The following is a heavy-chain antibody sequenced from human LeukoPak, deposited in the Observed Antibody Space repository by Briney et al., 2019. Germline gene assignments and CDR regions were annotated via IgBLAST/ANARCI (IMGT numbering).Heavy chain of an antibody. D-gene: IGHD6-13*01. Sequence: KPSETLSLTCAVSGGSISSSNWWSWVRQPPGKGLEWIGEIYYSGSTYYNPSLKSRVTISVDTSKNQFSLKLSSVTAADTAVYYCARGWRMAAGPFQHWGQGTLVTVSS. V-gene: IGHV4-4*02. CDR3: ARGWRMAAGPFQH. J-gene: IGHJ1*01. CDR1: GGSISSSNW. CDR2: IYYSGST.